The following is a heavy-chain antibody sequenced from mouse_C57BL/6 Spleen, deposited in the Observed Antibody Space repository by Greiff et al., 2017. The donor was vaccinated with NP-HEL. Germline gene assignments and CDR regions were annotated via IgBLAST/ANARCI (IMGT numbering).Heavy chain of an antibody. Sequence: EVQLVESGGGLVKPGGSLKLSCAASGFTFSSYAMSWVRQTPEKRLEWVATISDGGSYTYYPDNVKGRFTISRDNAKNNLYLQMSHLKSEDTAMYYCARDRGWLLPLDYWGQGTTLTVSS. J-gene: IGHJ2*01. CDR1: GFTFSSYA. CDR3: ARDRGWLLPLDY. V-gene: IGHV5-4*01. CDR2: ISDGGSYT. D-gene: IGHD2-3*01.